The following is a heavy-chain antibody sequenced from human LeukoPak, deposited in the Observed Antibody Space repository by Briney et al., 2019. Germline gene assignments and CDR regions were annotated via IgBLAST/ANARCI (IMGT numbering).Heavy chain of an antibody. CDR1: GFTFSSYW. CDR2: IKQDGSEK. CDR3: ARDLMATIRGAFDY. Sequence: PGGSLGLSCAASGFTFSSYWMSWVRQAPGKGLEWVANIKQDGSEKYYVDSVKGRFTISRDNAKNSLYLQMNSLRAEDTAVYYCARDLMATIRGAFDYWGQGTLVTVSS. V-gene: IGHV3-7*01. D-gene: IGHD5-24*01. J-gene: IGHJ4*02.